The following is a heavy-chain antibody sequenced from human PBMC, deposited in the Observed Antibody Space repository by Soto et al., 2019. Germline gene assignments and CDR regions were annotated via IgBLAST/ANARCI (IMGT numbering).Heavy chain of an antibody. CDR1: GFTFSSYA. CDR3: AKDTAWIQLWFDY. D-gene: IGHD5-18*01. V-gene: IGHV3-23*01. J-gene: IGHJ4*02. CDR2: ISGSGGST. Sequence: SLRLSCAASGFTFSSYAMSWVRQAPGKGLEWVSAISGSGGSTYYADSVKGRFTISRDNSKNTLYLQMNSLRAEDTAVYYCAKDTAWIQLWFDYWGQGTLVTVSS.